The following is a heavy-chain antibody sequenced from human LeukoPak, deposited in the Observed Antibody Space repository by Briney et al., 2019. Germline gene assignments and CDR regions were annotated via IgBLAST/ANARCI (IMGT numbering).Heavy chain of an antibody. CDR1: GGSFSGYY. V-gene: IGHV4-34*01. Sequence: PSETLSLTCAVYGGSFSGYYWSWIRQPPGKGLEWIGENNHSGSTNYNPSLKSRVTISVDTSKNQFSLKLSSVTAADTAVYYCAREGSGSYYWFDPWGQGTLVTVSS. D-gene: IGHD1-26*01. CDR3: AREGSGSYYWFDP. J-gene: IGHJ5*02. CDR2: NNHSGST.